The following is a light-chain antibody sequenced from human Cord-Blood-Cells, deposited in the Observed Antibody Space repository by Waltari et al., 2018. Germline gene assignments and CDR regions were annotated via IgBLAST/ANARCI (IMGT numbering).Light chain of an antibody. CDR3: CSYAGPYVV. V-gene: IGLV2-23*01. CDR1: SSDVGRYNL. Sequence: QSALTQPASVSGSPGQSITISCTGTSSDVGRYNLFSWYQQHPGKAPKLMIYEGSKRPSGVSNRFSGSKSGNTASLTISGLQAEDEADYYCCSYAGPYVVFGGGTKLTVL. CDR2: EGS. J-gene: IGLJ2*01.